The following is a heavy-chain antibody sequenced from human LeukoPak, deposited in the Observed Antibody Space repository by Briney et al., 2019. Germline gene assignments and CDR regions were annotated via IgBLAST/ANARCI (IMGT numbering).Heavy chain of an antibody. CDR2: IYTSGST. CDR1: GGSISSYY. Sequence: PSETLSLTCTASGGSISSYYWSWIRQPAGKGLEWIGRIYTSGSTNYNPSLKRRVTMSVDTSKNQFSLKLSSVTAADTAVYYRARDVGYCSSTSCYNWFDPWGQGTLVTVSS. J-gene: IGHJ5*02. CDR3: ARDVGYCSSTSCYNWFDP. D-gene: IGHD2-2*01. V-gene: IGHV4-4*07.